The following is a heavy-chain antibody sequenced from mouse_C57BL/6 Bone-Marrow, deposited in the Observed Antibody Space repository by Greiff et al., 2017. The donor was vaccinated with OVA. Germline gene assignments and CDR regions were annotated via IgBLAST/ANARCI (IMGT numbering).Heavy chain of an antibody. CDR1: GYTFTSYG. CDR2: IYPRSGNT. Sequence: QVQLKQSGAELARPGASVKLSCKASGYTFTSYGISWVKQRTGQGLEWIGEIYPRSGNTYYNEKFKGKATLTADKSSSTAYMELRSLTSEDSAVYFCARSRRLRYFDYWGQGTTLTVSS. D-gene: IGHD2-4*01. J-gene: IGHJ2*01. CDR3: ARSRRLRYFDY. V-gene: IGHV1-81*01.